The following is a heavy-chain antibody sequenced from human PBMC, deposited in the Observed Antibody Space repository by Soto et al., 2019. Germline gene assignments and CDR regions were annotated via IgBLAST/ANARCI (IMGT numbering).Heavy chain of an antibody. Sequence: ASVKVSCKASGYTFTGYYMHWVRQAPGQGLEWMGWINPNSGGTNYAQKFQSWVTMTRDTSISTAYMELSRLSSDDTAVFYCARQGYDFWSGYYYYYYGMDVWGQGTTVTVSS. J-gene: IGHJ6*02. D-gene: IGHD3-3*01. CDR1: GYTFTGYY. CDR2: INPNSGGT. V-gene: IGHV1-2*04. CDR3: ARQGYDFWSGYYYYYYGMDV.